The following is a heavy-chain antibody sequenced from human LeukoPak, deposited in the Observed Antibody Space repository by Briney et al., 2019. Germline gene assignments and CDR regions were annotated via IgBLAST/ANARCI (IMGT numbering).Heavy chain of an antibody. CDR1: GFTVNSNY. D-gene: IGHD6-13*01. V-gene: IGHV3-66*04. CDR3: ARRRATSWSFDS. Sequence: GGSLRLSSAASGFTVNSNYMGWVRQAPGKGLEWVSVIYSDGRTYSADSVKGRFTLSRDNSKNTLYLQMSSLRAEDTAVYYCARRRATSWSFDSWGQGTLVTVSS. CDR2: IYSDGRT. J-gene: IGHJ4*02.